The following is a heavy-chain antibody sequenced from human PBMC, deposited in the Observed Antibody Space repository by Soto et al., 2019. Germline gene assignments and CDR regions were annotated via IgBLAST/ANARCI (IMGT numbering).Heavy chain of an antibody. CDR3: ARGQREIYDFWSGYYTSGWFDP. Sequence: ASVKVSCKASGYTFTSYGISWVRQAPGQGLEWMGWISAYNGNTNYAQKLQGRVTMTTDTSTSTAYMELRSLRSDDTAVYYCARGQREIYDFWSGYYTSGWFDPWGQGTLVTVSS. CDR1: GYTFTSYG. CDR2: ISAYNGNT. V-gene: IGHV1-18*01. J-gene: IGHJ5*02. D-gene: IGHD3-3*01.